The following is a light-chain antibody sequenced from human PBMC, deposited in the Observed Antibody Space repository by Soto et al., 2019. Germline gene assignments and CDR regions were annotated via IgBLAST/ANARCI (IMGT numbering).Light chain of an antibody. V-gene: IGLV2-8*01. CDR3: SSYAGRNIVV. Sequence: QSALTQPPSASGSHGQSVTISCTGTSSDVGGYNFVSWYQQHPGKAPKLMIYEVSERPSGVPDRFSGSKSGNPASLTVSGLQAEDEADYYCSSYAGRNIVVFGGGTKLTVL. J-gene: IGLJ2*01. CDR2: EVS. CDR1: SSDVGGYNF.